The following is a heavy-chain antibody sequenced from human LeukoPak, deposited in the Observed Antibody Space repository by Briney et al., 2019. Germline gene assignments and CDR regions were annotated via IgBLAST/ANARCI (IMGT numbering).Heavy chain of an antibody. D-gene: IGHD4-17*01. CDR3: ARGAIRAVLYYFAY. V-gene: IGHV3-66*01. CDR1: GFTVSSNF. J-gene: IGHJ4*02. CDR2: IFSGGTI. Sequence: GGSLRLSCAASGFTVSSNFMSWVRQAPGKGLEWVSVIFSGGTIYYADSVKGRFTISRDNSKNTLYLQINNLRAEDTAVYYCARGAIRAVLYYFAYWGQGSLVTVSS.